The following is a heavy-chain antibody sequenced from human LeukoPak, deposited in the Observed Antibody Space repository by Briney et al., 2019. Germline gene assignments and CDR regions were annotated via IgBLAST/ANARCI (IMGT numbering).Heavy chain of an antibody. CDR1: GLAFSAYK. CDR2: ISTDGYTT. CDR3: VVGGSPGY. V-gene: IGHV3-74*01. D-gene: IGHD2-15*01. Sequence: HTGGSLRLSCAASGLAFSAYKMHWVRHAPRKGLVWVSRISTDGYTTDYADFVQGRFTASRDNTKNTWSLEMNSLRAEDTAVYYCVVGGSPGYWGQGTLVTVSS. J-gene: IGHJ4*02.